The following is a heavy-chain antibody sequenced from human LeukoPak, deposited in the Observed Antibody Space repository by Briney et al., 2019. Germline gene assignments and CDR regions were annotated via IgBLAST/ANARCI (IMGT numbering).Heavy chain of an antibody. V-gene: IGHV3-30*18. D-gene: IGHD6-19*01. Sequence: GGSLRLSCTASGFIFSNFGMHWVRQAPGKGLECVAVISFDGSKTYYLDSVKGRFTISRDNSKNTLYLQMNSLRAEDAAVYYCGKKTGYSSGWYLESWGQGTLVTVSS. CDR3: GKKTGYSSGWYLES. CDR1: GFIFSNFG. CDR2: ISFDGSKT. J-gene: IGHJ4*02.